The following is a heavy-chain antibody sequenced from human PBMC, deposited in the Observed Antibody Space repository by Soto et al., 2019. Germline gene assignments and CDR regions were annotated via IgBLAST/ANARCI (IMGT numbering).Heavy chain of an antibody. J-gene: IGHJ6*01. CDR3: ARDKDRQQLGGNYYYIMDV. CDR1: GGTFSSYA. Sequence: GASVKVSCKASGGTFSSYATSWVRQAPGQGLEWMGGSMPVFPTPDYAQKFQGRVTITADESTGTAYMELSSLRSEDTAVYYCARDKDRQQLGGNYYYIMDVWGQGTTVTVSS. V-gene: IGHV1-69*13. CDR2: SMPVFPTP. D-gene: IGHD3-3*02.